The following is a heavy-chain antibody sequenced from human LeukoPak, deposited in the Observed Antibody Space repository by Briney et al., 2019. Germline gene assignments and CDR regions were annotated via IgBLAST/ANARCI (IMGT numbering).Heavy chain of an antibody. J-gene: IGHJ4*02. Sequence: SETLSLTCAVYGGSFSGYYWSWIRQPPGKGLEWIGEINHSGSTNYNPSLKSRVTISVDTSKNQFSLKLSSVTAADTAVYYCARSSREAAGTHDYWGQGTLVTVSS. CDR1: GGSFSGYY. CDR3: ARSSREAAGTHDY. V-gene: IGHV4-34*01. D-gene: IGHD6-13*01. CDR2: INHSGST.